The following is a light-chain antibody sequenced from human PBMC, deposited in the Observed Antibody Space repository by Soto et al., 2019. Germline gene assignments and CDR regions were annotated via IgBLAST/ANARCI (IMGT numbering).Light chain of an antibody. CDR3: QQIGSYPFT. Sequence: DIQMTQSPSTLYASVGDRVSITCRASQRVDRYLAWYQQKPGKAPQLLIYDASRLESGVPSRFSGSGSGTEFTLTISSLQPEDFATYYCQQIGSYPFTFGPGTKVDI. CDR1: QRVDRY. J-gene: IGKJ3*01. V-gene: IGKV1-5*01. CDR2: DAS.